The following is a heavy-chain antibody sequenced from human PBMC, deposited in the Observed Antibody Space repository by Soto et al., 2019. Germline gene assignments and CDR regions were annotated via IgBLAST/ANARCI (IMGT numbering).Heavy chain of an antibody. CDR3: ARGRYGDY. D-gene: IGHD1-1*01. V-gene: IGHV1-18*01. CDR1: GYAFTTYG. Sequence: QVHLVQSGAEVKKPGASVKVSCKGSGYAFTTYGITWVRQAPGQGLEWMGWISAHNGNTNYAQKLQGRVTVTRDTSTITAYMELRSLSSDSTPVSYFARGRYGDYWGQRSLVTVSS. J-gene: IGHJ4*02. CDR2: ISAHNGNT.